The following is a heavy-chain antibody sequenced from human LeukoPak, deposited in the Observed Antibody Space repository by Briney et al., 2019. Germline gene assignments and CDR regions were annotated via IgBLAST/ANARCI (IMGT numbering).Heavy chain of an antibody. V-gene: IGHV3-48*02. Sequence: PGGSLRLSCAASGFTFSSYSMNWVRQAPGKGLEWVSYISSSSSAIYYADSVKGRFTISRDNDKNSPYLQMNSLRDEDTAVYYCSKESGQGGSYASWGQGTLVTVSS. CDR2: ISSSSSAI. CDR1: GFTFSSYS. D-gene: IGHD1-26*01. J-gene: IGHJ5*02. CDR3: SKESGQGGSYAS.